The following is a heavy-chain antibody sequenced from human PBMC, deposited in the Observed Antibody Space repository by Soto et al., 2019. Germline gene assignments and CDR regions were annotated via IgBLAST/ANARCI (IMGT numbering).Heavy chain of an antibody. CDR1: GYTFSSYD. CDR3: ARERSAYLDN. J-gene: IGHJ4*02. D-gene: IGHD3-3*01. Sequence: QVQLVQSGPEVKKPGSSVRVSCKASGYTFSSYDVNWVRQATGQGLEWMGWMNPNSGNTAYAQKFQGRVTMTRNTSTNTAYMELSSLRSEDTAIYYCARERSAYLDNWGQGSPVTVSS. CDR2: MNPNSGNT. V-gene: IGHV1-8*01.